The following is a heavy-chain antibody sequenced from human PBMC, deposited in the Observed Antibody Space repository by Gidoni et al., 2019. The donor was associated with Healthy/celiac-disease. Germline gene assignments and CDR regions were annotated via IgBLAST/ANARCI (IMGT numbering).Heavy chain of an antibody. CDR1: GSTFDDYA. V-gene: IGHV3-9*01. CDR3: AKGTYYYDSSGYWFDY. CDR2: ISWNSGSI. Sequence: EVQRVESGGGLVQPGRSLRPACAASGSTFDDYAMHWVRQAPGKGLEGVSGISWNSGSIGYADSVKGRFTISRDNAKNSLYLQMNSLRAEDTALYYCAKGTYYYDSSGYWFDYWGQGTLVTVSS. J-gene: IGHJ4*02. D-gene: IGHD3-22*01.